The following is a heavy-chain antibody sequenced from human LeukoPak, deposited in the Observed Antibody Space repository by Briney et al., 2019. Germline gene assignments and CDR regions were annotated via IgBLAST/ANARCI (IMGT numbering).Heavy chain of an antibody. CDR2: IYPGDSDT. CDR3: ASAKRDFWSGNYWVY. Sequence: GECVKICCKGSGYSFTTYWIGWVRQMPGKGLEWMGIIYPGDSDTRYSPSFQGQVTISADKSISTAYLQWSSLKASDTAMYYCASAKRDFWSGNYWVYWGQGTLVTVSS. J-gene: IGHJ4*02. D-gene: IGHD3-3*01. CDR1: GYSFTTYW. V-gene: IGHV5-51*01.